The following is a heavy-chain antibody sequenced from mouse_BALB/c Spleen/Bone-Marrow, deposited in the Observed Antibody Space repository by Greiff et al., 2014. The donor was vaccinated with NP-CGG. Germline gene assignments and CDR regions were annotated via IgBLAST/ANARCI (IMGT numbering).Heavy chain of an antibody. Sequence: VQLVESGAELVRPGSSVKISCKASGYAFSFYWVNWVKQRPGQGLEWIGQVYPGDDDTDYNGKFKGKATLTADRSSSTAYMQLGSLTSEDSAVYFCARGGISIDYWGHGTTLTVSS. CDR1: GYAFSFYW. CDR3: ARGGISIDY. J-gene: IGHJ2*01. V-gene: IGHV1-80*01. CDR2: VYPGDDDT.